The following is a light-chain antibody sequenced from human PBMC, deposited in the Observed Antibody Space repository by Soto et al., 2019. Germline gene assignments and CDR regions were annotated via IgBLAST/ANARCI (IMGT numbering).Light chain of an antibody. Sequence: IALTQSPGTLSLSPGEIATLSCRASQSVTSSYLAWYQQKPGQAPRLLIYGASSRATGIPDRFSGSGSGTDFTLTISRLEPEDFAMYYCQQYGSSPGFTFGPGTNVDIK. CDR3: QQYGSSPGFT. J-gene: IGKJ3*01. CDR2: GAS. V-gene: IGKV3-20*01. CDR1: QSVTSSY.